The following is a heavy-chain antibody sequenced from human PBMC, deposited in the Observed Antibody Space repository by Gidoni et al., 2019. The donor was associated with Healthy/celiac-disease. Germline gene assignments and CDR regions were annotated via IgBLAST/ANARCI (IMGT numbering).Heavy chain of an antibody. J-gene: IGHJ5*02. Sequence: TNYNPSLKSRVTISVDTSKNQFSLKLSSVTAADTAVYYCARDLSSWEGYGLDWFDPWGQGTLVTVSS. D-gene: IGHD5-18*01. CDR2: T. V-gene: IGHV4-61*02. CDR3: ARDLSSWEGYGLDWFDP.